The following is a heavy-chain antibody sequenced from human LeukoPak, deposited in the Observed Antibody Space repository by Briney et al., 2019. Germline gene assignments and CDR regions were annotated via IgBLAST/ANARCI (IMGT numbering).Heavy chain of an antibody. CDR3: AKAEAGGYNYGPFDD. CDR1: GFAFTGFG. CDR2: MSGNAVDA. J-gene: IGHJ4*02. D-gene: IGHD5-18*01. Sequence: PGGSLRLSCTTSGFAFTGFGLNWVRQAPGKGLEWISSMSGNAVDAYYADSVRGRFSISRDNSKDTLYLQMNSQRDEDTALYYCAKAEAGGYNYGPFDDWGQGTLVTVSS. V-gene: IGHV3-23*01.